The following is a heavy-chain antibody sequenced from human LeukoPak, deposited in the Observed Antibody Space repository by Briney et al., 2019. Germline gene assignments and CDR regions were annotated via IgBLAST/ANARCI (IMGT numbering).Heavy chain of an antibody. CDR2: ISGNNDNP. D-gene: IGHD2-2*01. J-gene: IGHJ4*02. Sequence: ASVKASCKTSGYTFSNFGINWVRQAPGQGLEWMGWISGNNDNPNYGQKFQGRFTVTTDSSTSTAYMELRNLRFDDTAVYYCARDGTSTDDYWGQGTLVTVSS. CDR3: ARDGTSTDDY. CDR1: GYTFSNFG. V-gene: IGHV1-18*01.